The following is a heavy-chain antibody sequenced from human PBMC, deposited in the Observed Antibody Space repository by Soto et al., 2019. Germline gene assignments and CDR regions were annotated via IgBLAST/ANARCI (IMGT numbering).Heavy chain of an antibody. V-gene: IGHV4-59*01. CDR1: GVSISTYY. CDR2: VFYSGNT. D-gene: IGHD4-4*01. J-gene: IGHJ3*02. Sequence: QVQLQESGPGLVKPSETLSLTCTVSGVSISTYYWTWIRQPPGKGLEWIGQVFYSGNTNYNPSLKSLVTISVDASRNQFSLRLSSVTAADTAIYYCASRDYNDAFDIWGQGTLVTVSS. CDR3: ASRDYNDAFDI.